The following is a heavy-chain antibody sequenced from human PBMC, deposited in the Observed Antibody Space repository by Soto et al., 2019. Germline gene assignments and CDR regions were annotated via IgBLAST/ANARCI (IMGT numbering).Heavy chain of an antibody. D-gene: IGHD3-22*01. Sequence: GESLKISCKGSGYSFTSYWISWVRQMPGKGLEWMGIIYPGDSDISYSPSFQGQVIISADRSISTAYLQWSSLKASDTAMYYCAILTSYIHSRGYYNRHDAFDIWGQGAMVTVSS. CDR1: GYSFTSYW. V-gene: IGHV5-51*01. J-gene: IGHJ3*02. CDR3: AILTSYIHSRGYYNRHDAFDI. CDR2: IYPGDSDI.